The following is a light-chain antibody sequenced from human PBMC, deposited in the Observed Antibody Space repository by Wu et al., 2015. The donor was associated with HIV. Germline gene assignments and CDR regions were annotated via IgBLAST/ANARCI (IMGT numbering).Light chain of an antibody. CDR2: GAS. CDR1: QSISTY. J-gene: IGKJ1*01. V-gene: IGKV1-39*01. CDR3: QKYNTAPWT. Sequence: DIQMTQSPSSLSASVGDRVTITCRASQSISTYLNWYQQKPGKAPNLLIYGASNLQSGVPSRFSGSGSGTDFSLTISSLQREDFATYYCQKYNTAPWTFGQGTKVEMK.